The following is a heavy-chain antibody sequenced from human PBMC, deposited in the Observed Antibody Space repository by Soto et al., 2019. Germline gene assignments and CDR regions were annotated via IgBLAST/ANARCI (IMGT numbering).Heavy chain of an antibody. V-gene: IGHV3-21*01. CDR2: ISRSGDYI. CDR1: GFNFSDYS. J-gene: IGHJ4*02. Sequence: GGSLRLSCAASGFNFSDYSMTWVRQAPGKGLEWVSLISRSGDYIAYADSVKGRFTISRDNAKNSLFLQMNSLRGEDTAVYYCARDRRRTTNYWGQGTLVTVSS. CDR3: ARDRRRTTNY.